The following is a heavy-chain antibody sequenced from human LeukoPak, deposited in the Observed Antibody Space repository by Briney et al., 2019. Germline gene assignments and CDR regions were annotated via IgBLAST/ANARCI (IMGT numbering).Heavy chain of an antibody. Sequence: PGGSLRVSCAASGFTFSGYAMHWVRQAPGKGMECVAVISYDGSNKYYADSVKGRFTISRDNSKNTLYLQMNSLRAEDTAVYYCAKDILSGPAAISGDNWFDPWGQGTLVTVSS. CDR2: ISYDGSNK. V-gene: IGHV3-30*04. CDR1: GFTFSGYA. CDR3: AKDILSGPAAISGDNWFDP. D-gene: IGHD2-2*02. J-gene: IGHJ5*02.